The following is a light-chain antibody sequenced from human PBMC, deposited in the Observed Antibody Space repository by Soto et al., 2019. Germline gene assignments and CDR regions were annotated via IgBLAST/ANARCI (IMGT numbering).Light chain of an antibody. CDR1: QSISDS. J-gene: IGKJ1*01. CDR3: QQYNGYWT. V-gene: IGKV1-5*03. CDR2: EAS. Sequence: DIQMTQSPSTLSASVGDRVTITCRASQSISDSLAWYQQKPGKAPKLLIYEASNLKSGVPSRFSGSGSGTEYPLTSSHLPHDDVACYYCQQYNGYWTFGQGTKVEIK.